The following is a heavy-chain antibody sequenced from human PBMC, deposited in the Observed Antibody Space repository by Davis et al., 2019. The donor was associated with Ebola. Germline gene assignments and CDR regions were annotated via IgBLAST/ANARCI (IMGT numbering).Heavy chain of an antibody. V-gene: IGHV1-46*01. J-gene: IGHJ4*02. D-gene: IGHD2-2*01. CDR1: GYTFTDYY. CDR3: ARPWGTSWSGHYYFDY. CDR2: IAPSGDFT. Sequence: ASVKVSCKASGYTFTDYYMNWVRQAPGQGLEWMGIIAPSGDFTRFAPKFQGRITLTTDTSTNTVYMELTSLKSEDTAVYYCARPWGTSWSGHYYFDYWGQGTLVTVSS.